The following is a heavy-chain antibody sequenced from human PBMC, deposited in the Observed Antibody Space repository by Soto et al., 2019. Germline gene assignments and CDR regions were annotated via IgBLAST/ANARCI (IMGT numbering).Heavy chain of an antibody. CDR2: ISGSGGST. CDR1: GFTFSSYA. Sequence: GGSLRLSCAASGFTFSSYAMSWVRQAPGKGLEWVSAISGSGGSTYYADSVKGRFTISRDNSKNTLYLQMNSLRAEDTAVYYCAKVAAVAYSSGWYKGTFDYWGQGTLVTVSS. V-gene: IGHV3-23*01. D-gene: IGHD6-19*01. J-gene: IGHJ4*02. CDR3: AKVAAVAYSSGWYKGTFDY.